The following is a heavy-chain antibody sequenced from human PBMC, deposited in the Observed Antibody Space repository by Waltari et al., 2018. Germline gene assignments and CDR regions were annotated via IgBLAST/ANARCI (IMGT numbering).Heavy chain of an antibody. CDR2: VYYSGNA. CDR3: ATSWIWSVGVSDTGPDAVDT. J-gene: IGHJ3*02. D-gene: IGHD3-3*01. V-gene: IGHV4-59*01. CDR1: GGSINSSY. Sequence: QVQLQESGPGLVKPSETLSLTCTVSGGSINSSYWSWIRQPPGKGLEWIAYVYYSGNANYNPSLRYRVTISLGTSRNQVSLKLRSVTAADTAVYYCATSWIWSVGVSDTGPDAVDTWGQGTMVTVSS.